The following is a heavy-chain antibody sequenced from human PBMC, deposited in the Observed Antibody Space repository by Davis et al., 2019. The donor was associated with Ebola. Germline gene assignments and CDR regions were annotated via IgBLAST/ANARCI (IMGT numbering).Heavy chain of an antibody. CDR2: TSDTGGTT. V-gene: IGHV3-23*01. CDR3: AKKGLTTTDFDS. Sequence: PGGSLRLSCAASGFTFSSFAMTWVRQAPGTRLEWVSVTSDTGGTTYYADSVKGRLTISRDNSKNTLYLEMNSLRAEDTAVYYCAKKGLTTTDFDSWGQGTLVTVSS. D-gene: IGHD1-1*01. CDR1: GFTFSSFA. J-gene: IGHJ4*02.